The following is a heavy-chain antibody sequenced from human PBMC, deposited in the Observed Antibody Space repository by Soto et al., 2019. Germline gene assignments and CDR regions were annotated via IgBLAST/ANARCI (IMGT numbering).Heavy chain of an antibody. J-gene: IGHJ4*02. CDR3: ATATGRYQLFY. CDR2: ISYDGSNK. Sequence: QVQLVESGGGVVQPGRSLRLSCAASGFTFSSYGMHWVRQAPGKGLEWVAVISYDGSNKYYADSVKGRFTISRDNSKNTLYLQMNSLSAEDTAVYYCATATGRYQLFYWGQGTLVTVSS. D-gene: IGHD2-2*01. CDR1: GFTFSSYG. V-gene: IGHV3-30*03.